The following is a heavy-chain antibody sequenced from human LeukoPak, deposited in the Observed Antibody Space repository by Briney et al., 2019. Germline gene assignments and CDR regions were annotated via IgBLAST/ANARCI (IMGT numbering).Heavy chain of an antibody. Sequence: GGSLRLSCVASGFTFSHSWMTWVRQAPGKGLEWVGHIKEDGSSQNYADSVKGRFTISRDNAKNSLYLQMNSLRAEDTAVYYCARKYGLFDYWGQGTLVTVSS. CDR3: ARKYGLFDY. J-gene: IGHJ4*02. CDR1: GFTFSHSW. CDR2: IKEDGSSQ. D-gene: IGHD4-17*01. V-gene: IGHV3-7*03.